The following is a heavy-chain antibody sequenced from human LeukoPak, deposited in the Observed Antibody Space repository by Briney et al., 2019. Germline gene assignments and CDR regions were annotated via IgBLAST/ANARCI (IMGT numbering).Heavy chain of an antibody. Sequence: SETLSLTCTVSGYSISSGYYWGWIRQPPGKGLEWIGSIYHSGSTYYNPSLKSRVTISVDTSKNQFSLKLSSVTAADTAVYYCARDPGRRDGYNPPDYWGQGTLVTVSS. CDR3: ARDPGRRDGYNPPDY. CDR2: IYHSGST. J-gene: IGHJ4*02. CDR1: GYSISSGYY. V-gene: IGHV4-38-2*02. D-gene: IGHD5-24*01.